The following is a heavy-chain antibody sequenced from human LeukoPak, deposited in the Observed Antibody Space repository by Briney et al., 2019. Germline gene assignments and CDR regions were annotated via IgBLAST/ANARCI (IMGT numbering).Heavy chain of an antibody. CDR3: ASTYCSGGSCYWALEY. CDR2: IYYSGST. CDR1: GGSISSYH. D-gene: IGHD2-15*01. J-gene: IGHJ4*02. V-gene: IGHV4-59*08. Sequence: SETLSLTCTVSGGSISSYHWSWIRQPPGKGLEWIGYIYYSGSTNYNPSLKSRVTISVDTSKNQFSLKLSSVTAADTAVYYCASTYCSGGSCYWALEYWGQGTLVTVSS.